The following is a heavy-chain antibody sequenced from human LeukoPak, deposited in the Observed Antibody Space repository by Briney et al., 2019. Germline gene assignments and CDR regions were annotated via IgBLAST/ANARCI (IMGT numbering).Heavy chain of an antibody. CDR2: ISSTGSTI. V-gene: IGHV3-48*03. CDR1: GFTFSSYE. D-gene: IGHD3-10*01. CDR3: ARDLADYYGSGSLFAFDV. J-gene: IGHJ3*01. Sequence: GGSLRLSCAASGFTFSSYEMNWVRQAPGKGLEWVSYISSTGSTIYYADSVKGRFTISRDNAKNSLYLQMNSLRAEETAVYYCARDLADYYGSGSLFAFDVWGQGTMVTVSS.